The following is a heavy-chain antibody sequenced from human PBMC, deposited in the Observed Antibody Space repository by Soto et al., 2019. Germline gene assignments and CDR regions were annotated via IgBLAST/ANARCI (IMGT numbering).Heavy chain of an antibody. CDR1: GGMFYSSA. D-gene: IGHD2-21*01. CDR3: SLGADWTYQRTKY. V-gene: IGHV1-69*13. J-gene: IGHJ4*02. CDR2: IVPMNGSP. Sequence: SVKVSCKASGGMFYSSAINWVRQAPGQGLEWMGGIVPMNGSPKYAQEFLGRVTISADASATTAYMDLSGLKSEETAVYYCSLGADWTYQRTKYRGRGTQVTVSS.